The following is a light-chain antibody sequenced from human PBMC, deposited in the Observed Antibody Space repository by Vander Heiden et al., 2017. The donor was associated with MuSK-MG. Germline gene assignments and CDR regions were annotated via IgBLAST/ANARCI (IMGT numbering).Light chain of an antibody. V-gene: IGKV3-15*01. CDR3: QQHNNWPPFT. J-gene: IGKJ3*01. CDR2: GAS. CDR1: QRVSSN. Sequence: EIVMTHSPAPLSVSPGESATLSCRASQRVSSNLAWYQQKPGQDPRLLIYGASTRATGIPARFSGSGYGTEFTLTISSRQSEDFAVYYCQQHNNWPPFTFGPGTKVDIK.